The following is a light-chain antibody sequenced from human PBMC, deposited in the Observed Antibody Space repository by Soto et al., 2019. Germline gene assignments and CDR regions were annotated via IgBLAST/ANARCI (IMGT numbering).Light chain of an antibody. CDR2: GNR. Sequence: QSVLTQPPSVSGAPGQRVTISCTGSTIGAGYDVHWYQQVPGTAPKLLIYGNRNRPSGVPDRFSASKSGTSASLAITGLQAEDEADYYCQSYDSSTVVFGGGTQLTVL. CDR1: TIGAGYD. J-gene: IGLJ2*01. V-gene: IGLV1-40*01. CDR3: QSYDSSTVV.